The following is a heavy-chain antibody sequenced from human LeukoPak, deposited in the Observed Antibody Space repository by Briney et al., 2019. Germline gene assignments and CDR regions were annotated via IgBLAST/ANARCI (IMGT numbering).Heavy chain of an antibody. V-gene: IGHV3-30*02. CDR2: IRYDGSNK. CDR3: ARGGYYNILTGFRARILGFDY. CDR1: GFTFSSYS. Sequence: GGSLRLSCETSGFTFSSYSMNWVRQVPGKGLEWVAFIRYDGSNKYYADSVKGRFTISRDNSKNTLYLQMTSLKTEDTAVYFCARGGYYNILTGFRARILGFDYWGQGTLVTVSS. D-gene: IGHD3-9*01. J-gene: IGHJ4*02.